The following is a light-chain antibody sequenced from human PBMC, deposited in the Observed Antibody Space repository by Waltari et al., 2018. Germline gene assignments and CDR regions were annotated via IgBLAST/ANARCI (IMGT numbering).Light chain of an antibody. CDR3: QQFHSSFMT. V-gene: IGKV4-1*01. CDR1: QSFWDSFGNKNN. J-gene: IGKJ1*01. Sequence: DIVMTQSPASLAASLGETATITCKSSQSFWDSFGNKNNLTWYQQKPGHPPKLLLYRASTREFGVPYRFSGSASGTDFTLTISSLQAEDVAVYYCQQFHSSFMTFGQGTKVEVK. CDR2: RAS.